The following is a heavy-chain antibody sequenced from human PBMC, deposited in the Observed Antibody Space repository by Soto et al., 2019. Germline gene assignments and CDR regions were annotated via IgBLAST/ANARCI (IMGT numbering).Heavy chain of an antibody. J-gene: IGHJ6*02. CDR3: ATDITMGRGVNYYGMDF. CDR2: FDPEDGET. Sequence: ASVKVACKVSGYTLTELSMHWVRQAPGKGLEWMGGFDPEDGETIYAQKFQGRVTMTEDTSTDTAYMELSSLRSEDTAVYYCATDITMGRGVNYYGMDFWGQGTTVTVTS. D-gene: IGHD3-10*01. V-gene: IGHV1-24*01. CDR1: GYTLTELS.